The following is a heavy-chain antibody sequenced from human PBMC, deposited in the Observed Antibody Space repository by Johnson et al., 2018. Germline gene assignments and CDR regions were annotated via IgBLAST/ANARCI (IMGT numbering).Heavy chain of an antibody. V-gene: IGHV3-21*01. CDR1: GFTFSSYS. CDR3: ARGGWVRAYCSGGSCYSGYYYYMDV. CDR2: ISSSSSYI. Sequence: VQLVQSGGGLVKPGGSLRLSCAASGFTFSSYSMNWVRQAPGKGLAWVSSISSSSSYIYYADSVKGRFTIARDNAQNSLYLQMNSMRAEDTSVYYWARGGWVRAYCSGGSCYSGYYYYMDVWGKGTTVTVSS. D-gene: IGHD2-15*01. J-gene: IGHJ6*03.